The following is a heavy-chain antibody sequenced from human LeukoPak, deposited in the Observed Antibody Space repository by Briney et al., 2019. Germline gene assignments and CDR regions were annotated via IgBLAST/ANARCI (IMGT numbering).Heavy chain of an antibody. V-gene: IGHV3-30*18. CDR1: GFTFSSYG. Sequence: GGSLRLSCAASGFTFSSYGMHWVRQAPGKGLEWVAVISYDGSNKYYADSVKGRFTISRDNSKSTVYLQMNSLRVEDAAVYYCSKDLTSDFGGGLDPWGQGTLVTVSS. CDR3: SKDLTSDFGGGLDP. J-gene: IGHJ5*02. D-gene: IGHD3-10*01. CDR2: ISYDGSNK.